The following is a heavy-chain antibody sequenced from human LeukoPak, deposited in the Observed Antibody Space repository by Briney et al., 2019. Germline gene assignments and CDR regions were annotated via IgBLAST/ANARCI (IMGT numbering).Heavy chain of an antibody. CDR3: ASSYDSSGYYYRYYMDV. J-gene: IGHJ6*03. V-gene: IGHV4-30-4*08. CDR2: IYYSGST. Sequence: SQTLSLTCTVSGGSISSGDYYWGWLRQPPGRGPEWIGYIYYSGSTYNNPSLKSRVTISVDTSKNQFSLKLRSVTAADTAVYYCASSYDSSGYYYRYYMDVWGKGTTVTVSS. CDR1: GGSISSGDYY. D-gene: IGHD3-22*01.